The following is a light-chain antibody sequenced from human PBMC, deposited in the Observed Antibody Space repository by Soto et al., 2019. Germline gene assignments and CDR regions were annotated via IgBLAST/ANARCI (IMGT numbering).Light chain of an antibody. CDR3: QSYDSSLSGYV. J-gene: IGLJ1*01. CDR1: SSNIGAGYD. Sequence: QSALPQPPSVPGAPGQRVTISCTGSSSNIGAGYDVHWYQQLPGTAPKLLIYGNSNRPSGVPDRFSGSKSGTSASLAITGLQAEDEADYYCQSYDSSLSGYVFGTGTKVTV. CDR2: GNS. V-gene: IGLV1-40*01.